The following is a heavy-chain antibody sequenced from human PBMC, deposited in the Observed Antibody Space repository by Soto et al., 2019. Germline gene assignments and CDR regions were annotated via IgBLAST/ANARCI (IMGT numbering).Heavy chain of an antibody. D-gene: IGHD3-22*01. CDR1: GFTFSSYW. CDR3: ASRGYYDSSGRKQNYYFDY. J-gene: IGHJ4*02. Sequence: PGGSLRLSCTASGFTFSSYWMSWVRQAPGKGLEWVANIKQDGSEKYYVDSVKGRFTISRDNAKNSLYLQMNSLRAEDTAVYYCASRGYYDSSGRKQNYYFDYWGQGTLVTVSS. CDR2: IKQDGSEK. V-gene: IGHV3-7*01.